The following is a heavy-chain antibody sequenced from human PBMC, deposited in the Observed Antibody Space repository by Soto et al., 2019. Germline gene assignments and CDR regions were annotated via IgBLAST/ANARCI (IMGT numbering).Heavy chain of an antibody. CDR3: ARVGYSYGYDY. J-gene: IGHJ4*02. D-gene: IGHD5-18*01. Sequence: QVQLQQWGAGLLKPSETLSLTCAVYGGSFSGYYGSWIRQPPGKGLEWIGEINHSGSTNYNPSLKSRVTISVDTSKNQFSLELSSVTAADRAVYYCARVGYSYGYDYWGQGTLVTVSS. CDR2: INHSGST. CDR1: GGSFSGYY. V-gene: IGHV4-34*01.